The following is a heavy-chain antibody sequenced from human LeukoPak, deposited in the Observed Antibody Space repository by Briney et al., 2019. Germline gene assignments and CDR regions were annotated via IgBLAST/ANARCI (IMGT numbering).Heavy chain of an antibody. D-gene: IGHD5-24*01. J-gene: IGHJ4*02. CDR1: GFTFSRYW. CDR2: IKEYGTEK. Sequence: GGSLRLSCEASGFTFSRYWMNWVRQAPGKGLEWVANIKEYGTEKYLVDSVKGRFTISRDNAKNSLSLQMNSLRAEDTAVYYCASRWGLDYWGQGTLVTVSS. CDR3: ASRWGLDY. V-gene: IGHV3-7*01.